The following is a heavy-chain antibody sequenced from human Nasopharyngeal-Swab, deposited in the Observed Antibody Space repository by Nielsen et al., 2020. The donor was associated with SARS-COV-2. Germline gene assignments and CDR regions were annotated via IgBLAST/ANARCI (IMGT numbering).Heavy chain of an antibody. CDR3: ATGYYDFWTGYYFAAFEI. V-gene: IGHV3-48*03. Sequence: GGSLRLSCAASGLTFSSYEMHWVRQAPGKGLEWISYISDSGGMIKYADSVKGRLTISRDNAQNSLYLQMSSLRAEDTAVYYCATGYYDFWTGYYFAAFEIWGQGTTVIVSS. D-gene: IGHD3-3*01. CDR2: ISDSGGMI. J-gene: IGHJ3*02. CDR1: GLTFSSYE.